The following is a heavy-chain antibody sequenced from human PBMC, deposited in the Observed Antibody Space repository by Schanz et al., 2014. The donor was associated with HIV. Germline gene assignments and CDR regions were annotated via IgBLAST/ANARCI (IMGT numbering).Heavy chain of an antibody. V-gene: IGHV3-33*08. CDR3: ARDAASHSYGSTMDV. CDR1: GFSFSNFG. Sequence: VQVLESGGGLVQPGRSLRLSCEVSGFSFSNFGMHWVRQAPGKGLEWVAVIWYDGSNKYYTDSVKGRFTISRDSSKNTLYLQMNSLRAEDTAVYYCARDAASHSYGSTMDVWGQGTTVTVSS. CDR2: IWYDGSNK. J-gene: IGHJ6*02. D-gene: IGHD5-18*01.